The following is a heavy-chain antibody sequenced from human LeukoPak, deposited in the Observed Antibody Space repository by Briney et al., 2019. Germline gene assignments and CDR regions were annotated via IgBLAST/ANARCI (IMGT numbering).Heavy chain of an antibody. CDR3: AGIAVARYFDY. J-gene: IGHJ4*02. Sequence: SETLSLTCTVSGYSISSDYYWGWIRQPPGKGLEWIGSIYHSGSTYYNPSLKSRVTISVDTSKNQFSLKLSSVTAADTAVYYCAGIAVARYFDYWGQGTLVTVSS. V-gene: IGHV4-38-2*02. CDR2: IYHSGST. D-gene: IGHD6-19*01. CDR1: GYSISSDYY.